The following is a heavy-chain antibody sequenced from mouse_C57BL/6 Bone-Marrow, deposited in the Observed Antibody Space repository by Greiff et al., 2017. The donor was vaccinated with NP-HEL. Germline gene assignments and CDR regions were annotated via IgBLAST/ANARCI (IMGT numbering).Heavy chain of an antibody. D-gene: IGHD4-1*01. CDR1: GYTFTDYY. J-gene: IGHJ3*01. V-gene: IGHV1-76*01. CDR3: ARGWDVAY. Sequence: VQLQQSGAELVRPGASVKLSCKASGYTFTDYYINWVKQRPGQGLEWIARIYPGSGNTYYNEKFKGKATLTAEKSSSTAYMQLSSLTSEDSAVYFCARGWDVAYWGQGTLVTVSA. CDR2: IYPGSGNT.